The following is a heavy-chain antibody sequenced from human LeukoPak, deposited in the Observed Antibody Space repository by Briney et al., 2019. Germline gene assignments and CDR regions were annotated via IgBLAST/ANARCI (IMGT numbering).Heavy chain of an antibody. J-gene: IGHJ4*02. D-gene: IGHD4-17*01. Sequence: SETLSLTCTVSGGSISSYYWSWIRQPPGKGLEWIGYIYYSGSTNYNPSLKSRVTISVATSKNQFSLKLSSVTAADTAVYYCASASFYGDYTPLSFDYWGQGTLVTVSS. CDR3: ASASFYGDYTPLSFDY. CDR1: GGSISSYY. CDR2: IYYSGST. V-gene: IGHV4-59*08.